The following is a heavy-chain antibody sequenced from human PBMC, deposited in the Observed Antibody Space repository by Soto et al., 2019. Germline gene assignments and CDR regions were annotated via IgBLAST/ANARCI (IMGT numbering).Heavy chain of an antibody. V-gene: IGHV5-51*01. CDR2: IYPGDSDT. J-gene: IGHJ4*02. CDR1: GYSFTSYW. CDR3: ARLSLAGRIVY. D-gene: IGHD6-19*01. Sequence: GASLKISCKGSGYSFTSYWIGWERQMPGKGLEWMGIIYPGDSDTRYSPSFQGQVTISADKSISTAYLQWSCLKASDTAMYYCARLSLAGRIVYWGRGTLVTVSS.